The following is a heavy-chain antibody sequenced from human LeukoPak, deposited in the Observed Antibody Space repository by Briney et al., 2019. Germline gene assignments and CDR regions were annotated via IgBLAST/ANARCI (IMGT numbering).Heavy chain of an antibody. CDR2: IYYSGST. CDR1: GGSISSYY. V-gene: IGHV4-59*01. D-gene: IGHD5-12*01. Sequence: SETLSLTCTVSGGSISSYYWSWIRQSPGGGLEWIGYIYYSGSTNYNPSLKRRVTISLDTSKSQFSLKLRSVTAADTAVYYCARSGLDSRYYFGMDVWGQGTTVTVSS. CDR3: ARSGLDSRYYFGMDV. J-gene: IGHJ6*02.